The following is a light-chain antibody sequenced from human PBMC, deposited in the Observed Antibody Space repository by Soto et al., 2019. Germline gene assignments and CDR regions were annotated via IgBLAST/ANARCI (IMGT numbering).Light chain of an antibody. V-gene: IGKV1-13*02. J-gene: IGKJ4*01. CDR2: DVS. Sequence: AIQVTQSPSSLSASVGDRVTMTCRASQDIRGALAWYQQKSGKPPNLLIYDVSTLEGGVPSRFSGSGSGTDFTLTISSLQPEDVATYYCQKYNSAPLTFGGGTKVDIK. CDR1: QDIRGA. CDR3: QKYNSAPLT.